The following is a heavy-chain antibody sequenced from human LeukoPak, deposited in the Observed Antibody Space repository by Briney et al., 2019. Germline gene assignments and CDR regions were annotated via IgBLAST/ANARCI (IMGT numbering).Heavy chain of an antibody. CDR1: GFTFSSYA. CDR2: ISYDGSNK. D-gene: IGHD5-12*01. J-gene: IGHJ4*02. Sequence: GGSLRLSCAASGFTFSSYAMHWVRQAPGKGLEWVAVISYDGSNKYYADYVKGRFTSSRDNSKNTLYLQRNSLRAEDTAVYYCARSSGYSGYDLGYFDYWGQGTLVTVSS. V-gene: IGHV3-30-3*01. CDR3: ARSSGYSGYDLGYFDY.